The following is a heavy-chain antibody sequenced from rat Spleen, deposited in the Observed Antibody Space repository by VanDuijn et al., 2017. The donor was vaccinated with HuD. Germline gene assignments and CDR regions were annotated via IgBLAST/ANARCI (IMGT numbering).Heavy chain of an antibody. CDR2: IIYDGSST. D-gene: IGHD1-6*01. CDR1: GFTFSNYD. Sequence: EVQLVESGGGLVQPGRSLKLSCAASGFTFSNYDMAWVRQAPNKGLEWVATIIYDGSSTYYRDSVKGRFTISRDNAKSTLYLQMDSLRSEDTATYYCARRDVYYGPVFFDYWGQGVMVTVSS. V-gene: IGHV5-7*01. J-gene: IGHJ2*01. CDR3: ARRDVYYGPVFFDY.